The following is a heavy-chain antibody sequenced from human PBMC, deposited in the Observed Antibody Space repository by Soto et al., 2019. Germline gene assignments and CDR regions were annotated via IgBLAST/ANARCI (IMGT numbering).Heavy chain of an antibody. J-gene: IGHJ6*02. CDR1: GGTFSSYA. CDR3: ARDRRMATITSAYYYGMDV. CDR2: IIPIFGTA. V-gene: IGHV1-69*06. D-gene: IGHD5-12*01. Sequence: ASVKVSCKASGGTFSSYAISWVRQAPGQGLEWMGGIIPIFGTANYAQKFQGRVTITADKSTSTAYMELSSLRSEDTAVYYCARDRRMATITSAYYYGMDVWGQGTTVNVSS.